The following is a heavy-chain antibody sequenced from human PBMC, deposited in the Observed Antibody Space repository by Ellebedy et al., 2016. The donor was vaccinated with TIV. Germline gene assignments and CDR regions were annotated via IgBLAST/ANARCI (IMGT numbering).Heavy chain of an antibody. J-gene: IGHJ3*01. Sequence: GGSLRLSCVVSGFTINSNYMSWVRQAPGRGLEWVSVISVGGSAYYADSVEGRFTISRDNNRNTLFLQKNGLRAEYTAVYYCAGETFNDVDLDLWCLFDVWGQGTTVTVSS. CDR1: GFTINSNY. CDR3: AGETFNDVDLDLWCLFDV. CDR2: ISVGGSA. D-gene: IGHD3-10*01. V-gene: IGHV3-66*01.